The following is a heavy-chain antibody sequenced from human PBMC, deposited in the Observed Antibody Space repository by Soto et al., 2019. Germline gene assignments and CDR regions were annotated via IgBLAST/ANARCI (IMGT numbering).Heavy chain of an antibody. CDR3: ARESITMVRGVIIPYWYFDL. Sequence: QVQLQESGPGLVKPSQTLSLTCTVSGGSISSGGYYWSWIRQHPGKGLEWIGYIYYSGCTYYNPSLKSRVTISVDTSKNQFSLKLSSVTAADTAVYYCARESITMVRGVIIPYWYFDLWGRDTLVTVSS. CDR2: IYYSGCT. D-gene: IGHD3-10*01. J-gene: IGHJ2*01. CDR1: GGSISSGGYY. V-gene: IGHV4-31*03.